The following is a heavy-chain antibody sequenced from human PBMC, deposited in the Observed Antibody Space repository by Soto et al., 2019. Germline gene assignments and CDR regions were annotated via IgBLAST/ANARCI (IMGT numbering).Heavy chain of an antibody. J-gene: IGHJ4*02. CDR2: IYYSGST. V-gene: IGHV4-39*07. Sequence: SETLSLTCTVSGGSISSSSYYWGWIRQPPGKGLEWIGSIYYSGSTYYNPSLKSRVTISVDTSKNQFSLKASDTAMYYCARLISDESRLRYFDWLLSTTDYWGQGTLVTVSS. D-gene: IGHD3-9*01. CDR3: ARLISDESRLRYFDWLLSTTDY. CDR1: GGSISSSSYY.